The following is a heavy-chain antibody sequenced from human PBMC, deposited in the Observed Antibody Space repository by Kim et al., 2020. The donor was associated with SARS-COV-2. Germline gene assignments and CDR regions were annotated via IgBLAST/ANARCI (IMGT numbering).Heavy chain of an antibody. D-gene: IGHD6-6*01. V-gene: IGHV3-11*05. CDR2: ISSNNRYT. CDR1: GFTFSDYY. CDR3: ARDALAALRY. J-gene: IGHJ4*02. Sequence: GGSLRLSCAVSGFTFSDYYMTWIRQARGKGLEWVSYISSNNRYTNYADSVKGRFTISRDNAKNSLYLQMNSLRAEDTAVYFCARDALAALRYWGQGTLVTVSS.